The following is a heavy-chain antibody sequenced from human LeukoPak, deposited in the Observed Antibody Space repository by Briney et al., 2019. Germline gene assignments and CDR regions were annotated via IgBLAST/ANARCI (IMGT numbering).Heavy chain of an antibody. CDR3: ARHATGYPNWFDS. D-gene: IGHD3-9*01. CDR1: GGSITTIPYN. V-gene: IGHV4-39*01. J-gene: IGHJ5*01. CDR2: ISYVGTT. Sequence: PSETLSLTCTVSGGSITTIPYNWGWIRQPPGKGLEWIGTISYVGTTYYEPSLKSRVTMSIDTSKNQFSLNLNSATAADTAVYYCARHATGYPNWFDSWGQGTLVIVSS.